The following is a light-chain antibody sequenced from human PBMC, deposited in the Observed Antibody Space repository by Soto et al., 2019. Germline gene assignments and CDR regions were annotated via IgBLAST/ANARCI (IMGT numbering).Light chain of an antibody. V-gene: IGLV1-44*01. J-gene: IGLJ3*02. Sequence: QSVLTQPPSASGTPGQRVTISCSGSSSNIGVYSVNWYQQLPGTAPRVLIYSNTQRPSGVPDRFSGSKSGTSASLTINGLQSDDEAQYFCAAWEDSLNGPVFGGGTTLPVL. CDR2: SNT. CDR1: SSNIGVYS. CDR3: AAWEDSLNGPV.